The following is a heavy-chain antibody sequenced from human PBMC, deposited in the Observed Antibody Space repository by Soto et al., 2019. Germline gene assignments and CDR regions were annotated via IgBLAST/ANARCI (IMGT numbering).Heavy chain of an antibody. Sequence: GGSLRLSCAASGLTFSSYAMHWVRQAPGKGLEWVAVISYDGSNKYYADSVKGRFTISRDNSKNTLYLQMNSLRAEDTAVYYCARGHGFEEQYYYDSSGYDPPFDYWGQGTLVTVSS. J-gene: IGHJ4*02. CDR2: ISYDGSNK. D-gene: IGHD3-22*01. V-gene: IGHV3-30-3*01. CDR3: ARGHGFEEQYYYDSSGYDPPFDY. CDR1: GLTFSSYA.